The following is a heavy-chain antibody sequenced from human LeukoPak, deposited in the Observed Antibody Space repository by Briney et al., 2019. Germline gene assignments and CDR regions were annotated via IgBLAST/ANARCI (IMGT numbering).Heavy chain of an antibody. CDR3: ARWAYDSGGYSQYYFDY. CDR2: INTNTGNP. D-gene: IGHD3-22*01. Sequence: ASVKVSCKASGYTFTSYAMNWVRQAPGQGLEWMGWINTNTGNPTYAQAFTGRFVFSLDTSVSTAYLQISSLKPEDTAVYYCARWAYDSGGYSQYYFDYWGQGTLVTVSS. V-gene: IGHV7-4-1*02. J-gene: IGHJ4*02. CDR1: GYTFTSYA.